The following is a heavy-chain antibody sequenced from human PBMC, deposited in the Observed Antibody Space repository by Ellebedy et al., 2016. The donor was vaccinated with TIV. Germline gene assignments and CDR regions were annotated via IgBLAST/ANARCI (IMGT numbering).Heavy chain of an antibody. V-gene: IGHV3-74*01. D-gene: IGHD6-19*01. CDR2: IKGDGSIT. CDR1: GFTFSGHW. CDR3: ARVNSGWFGRLD. J-gene: IGHJ4*02. Sequence: HTGESLKISCEGSGFTFSGHWMHWVRQAPGKGLEWISHIKGDGSITTYADSVRGRFTVSRDNAKNTLYLQMNSLRAEDTAVYFCARVNSGWFGRLDWGQGTLVTVSS.